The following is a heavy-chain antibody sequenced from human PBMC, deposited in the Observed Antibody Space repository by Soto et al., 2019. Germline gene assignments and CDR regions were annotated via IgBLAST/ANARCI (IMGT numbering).Heavy chain of an antibody. Sequence: GASVKVSCKASGGTFRNHVFNWVRQAPGQGLEWMGGIIPIIGTPNYAQKFQGRVTITADASTSTVYLEVSSLRSQDTAVYYCARDLEFRDGNISHLDYWGQGTLGTVSS. CDR2: IIPIIGTP. D-gene: IGHD3-10*01. CDR3: ARDLEFRDGNISHLDY. J-gene: IGHJ4*02. V-gene: IGHV1-69*13. CDR1: GGTFRNHV.